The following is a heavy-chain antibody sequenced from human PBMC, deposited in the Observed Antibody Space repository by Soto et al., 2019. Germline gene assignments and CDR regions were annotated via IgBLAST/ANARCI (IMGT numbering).Heavy chain of an antibody. CDR3: ASNLGGMDV. CDR2: IYQSGNT. CDR1: GASLSSSTYY. Sequence: QLQVQTSGPGLLKPSETLSLTCTVSGASLSSSTYYWGWIRQPPGKGLKWIGSIYQSGNTYYKSSLENRVTISADTSKHQSSLQLTSVTAADTAVYYCASNLGGMDVWGQGTTVTVSS. J-gene: IGHJ6*02. V-gene: IGHV4-39*01.